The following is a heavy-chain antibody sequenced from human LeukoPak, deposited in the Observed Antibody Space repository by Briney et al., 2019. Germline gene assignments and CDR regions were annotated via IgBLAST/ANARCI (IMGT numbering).Heavy chain of an antibody. V-gene: IGHV4-34*01. J-gene: IGHJ3*02. CDR2: INHSGST. CDR1: GGSFSGYY. CDR3: AGRYCSGGSCYFSKDAFDI. D-gene: IGHD2-15*01. Sequence: SETLSLTCAVYGGSFSGYYWSWIRQPPGKGLEWIGEINHSGSTNYNPSLKSRVTISVDTSKNQFSLKLSSVTAADTAVYYCAGRYCSGGSCYFSKDAFDIWGQGTMVTVSS.